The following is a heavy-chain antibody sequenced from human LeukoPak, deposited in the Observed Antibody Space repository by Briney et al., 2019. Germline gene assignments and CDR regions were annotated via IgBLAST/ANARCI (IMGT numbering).Heavy chain of an antibody. J-gene: IGHJ4*02. V-gene: IGHV3-23*01. D-gene: IGHD6-13*01. Sequence: WGTLRLSCAASGFTFSSYAMSWVRQAPGKGLEWVSAISGSGGSTYYADSVKGRFTISRDNSKNTLYLQMNSLRAEDTAVYYCAKDPGPYSSSWYHYWGQGTLVTVSS. CDR2: ISGSGGST. CDR1: GFTFSSYA. CDR3: AKDPGPYSSSWYHY.